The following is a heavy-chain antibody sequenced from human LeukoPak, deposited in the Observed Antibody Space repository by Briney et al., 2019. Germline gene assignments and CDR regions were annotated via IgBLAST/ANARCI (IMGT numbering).Heavy chain of an antibody. D-gene: IGHD2-2*01. CDR3: ARVNCSSTSCRSKFLDY. CDR1: GYTFTNYD. J-gene: IGHJ4*02. CDR2: MNPNSANT. V-gene: IGHV1-8*01. Sequence: GASVKVSCKASGYTFTNYDINWARQATGQGLEWMGWMNPNSANTGYAQKFQGRVTMTRNTSISTAYMELSSLRSEDTAVYYCARVNCSSTSCRSKFLDYWGQGTLVTASS.